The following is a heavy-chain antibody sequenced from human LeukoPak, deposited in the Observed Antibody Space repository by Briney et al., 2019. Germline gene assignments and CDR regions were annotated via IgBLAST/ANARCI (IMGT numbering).Heavy chain of an antibody. D-gene: IGHD3-10*01. CDR3: ARGFGSGSYYNVVGAFDI. V-gene: IGHV4-34*01. CDR1: GGSFSGYY. Sequence: SETLSLTCAVYGGSFSGYYWSWIRQPPGKGLEWIGEINHSGSTNYSPSLKSRVTISVDTSKNQFSLKLSSVTAADTAVYYCARGFGSGSYYNVVGAFDIWGQGTMVTVSS. J-gene: IGHJ3*02. CDR2: INHSGST.